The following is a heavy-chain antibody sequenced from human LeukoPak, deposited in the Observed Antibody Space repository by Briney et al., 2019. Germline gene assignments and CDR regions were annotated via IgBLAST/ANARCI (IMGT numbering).Heavy chain of an antibody. V-gene: IGHV3-23*01. J-gene: IGHJ3*02. D-gene: IGHD3-10*01. CDR1: GFTVRNSY. Sequence: GGSLRLSCAVTGFTVRNSYMSWVRQAPGKGLEWVSAISGSGGSTYYADSVKGRFTISRDNSKNTLYLQMNSLRAEDTAVYYCAKDIRRYYYGSGSYSGAFDIWGQGTMVTVSS. CDR3: AKDIRRYYYGSGSYSGAFDI. CDR2: ISGSGGST.